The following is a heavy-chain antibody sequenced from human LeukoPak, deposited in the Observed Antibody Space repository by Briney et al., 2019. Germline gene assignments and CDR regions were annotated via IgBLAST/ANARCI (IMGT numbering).Heavy chain of an antibody. CDR3: ARVYGGCSGGTCYSGLMGEYYYYYYYMDV. CDR1: GFTFSSYA. V-gene: IGHV3-30*04. D-gene: IGHD2-15*01. J-gene: IGHJ6*03. Sequence: GGSLRLSCAASGFTFSSYAMHWVRQAPGKGLEWVAVISYDGSNKYYADSVKGRFTISRDNAKNSLYLQMNSLRAEDTAVYYCARVYGGCSGGTCYSGLMGEYYYYYYYMDVWGKGTTVTVSS. CDR2: ISYDGSNK.